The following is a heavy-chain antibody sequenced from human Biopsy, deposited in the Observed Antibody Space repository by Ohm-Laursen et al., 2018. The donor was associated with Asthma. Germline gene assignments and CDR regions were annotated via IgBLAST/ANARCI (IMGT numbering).Heavy chain of an antibody. J-gene: IGHJ4*02. Sequence: SLRLSCTTSGFTFSNYGMHWVRQAPGKGLDWVAVISFDGSNKNYTDSVRGRFTISRDNSRNTLHLQMNSLRAEDTAVYYCAKDVFPGWELRRGPDYWGQGTLVTVSS. V-gene: IGHV3-30*18. D-gene: IGHD1-26*01. CDR1: GFTFSNYG. CDR2: ISFDGSNK. CDR3: AKDVFPGWELRRGPDY.